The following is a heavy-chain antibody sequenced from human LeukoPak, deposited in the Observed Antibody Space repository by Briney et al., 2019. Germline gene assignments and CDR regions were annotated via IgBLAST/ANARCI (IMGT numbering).Heavy chain of an antibody. CDR1: GFTFSSYA. Sequence: GGSLRLSCAASGFTFSSYAMHWVRQAPGKGLEWVAVISYDGSNKYYADSVKGRFTISRDNSKNTLYLQMNSLRAEDTAVYYCAKEVMVRGVTRIPYYFDYWGQGTLVTVSS. D-gene: IGHD3-10*01. CDR2: ISYDGSNK. CDR3: AKEVMVRGVTRIPYYFDY. J-gene: IGHJ4*02. V-gene: IGHV3-30-3*01.